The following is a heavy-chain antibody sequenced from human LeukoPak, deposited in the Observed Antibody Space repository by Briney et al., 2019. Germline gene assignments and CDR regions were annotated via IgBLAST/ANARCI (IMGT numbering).Heavy chain of an antibody. D-gene: IGHD3-22*01. Sequence: PSETLSLTCTVSGGSISSSSYYWGWIRQPPGKGLEWIGSIYYSGSTYYNPSLKSRVTISVDTSKNQFSLKLSSVTAADTAVYYCARTESSGHYNYFHYWGQGTLVTVSS. V-gene: IGHV4-39*07. CDR1: GGSISSSSYY. J-gene: IGHJ4*02. CDR2: IYYSGST. CDR3: ARTESSGHYNYFHY.